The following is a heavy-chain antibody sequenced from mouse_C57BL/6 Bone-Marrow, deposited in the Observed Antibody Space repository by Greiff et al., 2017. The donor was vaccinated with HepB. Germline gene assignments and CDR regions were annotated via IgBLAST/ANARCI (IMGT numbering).Heavy chain of an antibody. CDR2: ISNGGGST. J-gene: IGHJ4*01. V-gene: IGHV5-12*01. Sequence: EVQLVESGGGLVQPGGSLKLSCAASGFTFSDYYMYWVRQTPEKRLEWVAYISNGGGSTYYPDTVKGRVTISRDNAKNTLYLQMSRLKSEDTAMYYCARGSYRGYYAMDYWGQGTSVTVSS. CDR3: ARGSYRGYYAMDY. CDR1: GFTFSDYY. D-gene: IGHD2-12*01.